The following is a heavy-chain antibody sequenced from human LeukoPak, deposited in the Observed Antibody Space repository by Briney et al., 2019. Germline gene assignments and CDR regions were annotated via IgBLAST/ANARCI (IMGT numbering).Heavy chain of an antibody. CDR2: IYNSGST. V-gene: IGHV4-4*02. J-gene: IGHJ4*02. Sequence: SGTLSLTCAVSVGSISSSHWWSWVRQPPGKGLEWIGEIYNSGSTNYNPSLKSRVTISLDKSKIQFSLKLSSVTAADTAVYYCARKNYYGSGSYDYWGQGTRVTVSS. D-gene: IGHD3-10*01. CDR1: VGSISSSHW. CDR3: ARKNYYGSGSYDY.